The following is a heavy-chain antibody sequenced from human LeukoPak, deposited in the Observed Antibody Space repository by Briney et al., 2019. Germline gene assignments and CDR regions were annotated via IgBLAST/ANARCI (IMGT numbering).Heavy chain of an antibody. V-gene: IGHV3-15*05. Sequence: GGSLRLLCTVSGFIFSNAWMSGVRQATGKGLEGVGRIKSKTDGGTTDYAAPVKGRFTISRDDSKNTLYLQMNSLKTEDTAVYYCTTDPYCSSTSCYEYYYGMDVWGKGATVTVSS. D-gene: IGHD2-2*01. CDR1: GFIFSNAW. CDR2: IKSKTDGGTT. CDR3: TTDPYCSSTSCYEYYYGMDV. J-gene: IGHJ6*04.